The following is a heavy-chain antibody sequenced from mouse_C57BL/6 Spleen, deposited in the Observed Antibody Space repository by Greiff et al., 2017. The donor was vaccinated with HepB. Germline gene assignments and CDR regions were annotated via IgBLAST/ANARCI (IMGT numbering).Heavy chain of an antibody. V-gene: IGHV5-6*01. CDR1: GFTFSSYG. CDR3: ARPLNYYGSSYGY. D-gene: IGHD1-1*01. CDR2: ISSGGSYT. Sequence: EVHLVESGGDLVKPGGSLKLSCAASGFTFSSYGMSWVRQTPDKRLEWVATISSGGSYTYYPDSVKGRFTISRDNAKNTLYLQMSSLKSEDTAMYYCARPLNYYGSSYGYWGQGTTLTVSS. J-gene: IGHJ2*01.